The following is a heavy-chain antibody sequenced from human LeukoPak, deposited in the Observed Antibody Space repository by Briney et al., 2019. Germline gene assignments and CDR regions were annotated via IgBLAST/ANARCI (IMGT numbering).Heavy chain of an antibody. CDR1: GGSISSYY. CDR2: IYASGNT. V-gene: IGHV4-4*07. CDR3: AREDYGGNIYYFDY. J-gene: IGHJ4*02. Sequence: SETLSLTCTVSGGSISSYYWSWVRQPAGKGLEWIGRIYASGNTNYNPSLKGRLTMTVDTSKNQFSLNLSSVTAADTAVYYCAREDYGGNIYYFDYWGQGTLVTVSS. D-gene: IGHD4-23*01.